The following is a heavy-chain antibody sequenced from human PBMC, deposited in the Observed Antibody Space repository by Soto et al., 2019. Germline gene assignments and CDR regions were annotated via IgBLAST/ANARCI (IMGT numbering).Heavy chain of an antibody. Sequence: SETLSLTCTVSGDSISTDYWSWIRQPPGKGLEWIGSIYYSGSTYYNPSLKSRVTISVDTSKNQFSLKLSSVTAADTAVYHCARHPDVARGGFDPWGQGTLVTVSS. V-gene: IGHV4-39*01. CDR2: IYYSGST. J-gene: IGHJ5*02. CDR3: ARHPDVARGGFDP. D-gene: IGHD3-10*01. CDR1: GDSISTDY.